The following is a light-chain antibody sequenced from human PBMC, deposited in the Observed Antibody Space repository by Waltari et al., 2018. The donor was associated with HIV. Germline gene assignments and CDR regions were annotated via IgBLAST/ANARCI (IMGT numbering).Light chain of an antibody. CDR1: QSLVHENGNTY. CDR2: RVS. J-gene: IGKJ1*01. Sequence: DIVLTQTPLSAAFLVGKSAFLPCRSSQSLVHENGNTYLSWYYQKTGEPPSPLIHRVSMRLPGVPDRVSGGGAGTQFTLKITSVEADDVGMYYCMQVRSYPRTFGQGTKVEI. CDR3: MQVRSYPRT. V-gene: IGKV2-24*01.